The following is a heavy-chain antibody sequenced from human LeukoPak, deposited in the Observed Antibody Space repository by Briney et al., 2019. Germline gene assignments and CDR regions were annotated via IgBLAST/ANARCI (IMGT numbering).Heavy chain of an antibody. CDR2: INHSGST. V-gene: IGHV4-34*01. CDR3: ARGYDSSGYYG. Sequence: PSETLSLTCAVYGGSFSGYYWSWIRQPPGKGLEWIGEINHSGSTNYNPSLKSRVTISVDTSKNQFSLKLSSVTAADTAVYYCARGYDSSGYYGWGQGTLVTVSS. D-gene: IGHD3-22*01. CDR1: GGSFSGYY. J-gene: IGHJ4*02.